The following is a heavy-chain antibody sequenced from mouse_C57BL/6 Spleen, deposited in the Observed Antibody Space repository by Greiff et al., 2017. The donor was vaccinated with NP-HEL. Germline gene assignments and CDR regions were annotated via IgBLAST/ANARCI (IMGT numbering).Heavy chain of an antibody. CDR1: GFTFSDYG. Sequence: EVKVVESGGGLVKPGGSLKLSCAASGFTFSDYGMHWVRQAPEKGLEWVAYISSGSSTIYYADTVKGRFTISRDNAKNTLFLQMTSLRSEDTAMYYCARLYYYGSSYAYYYAMDYWGQGTSVTVSS. CDR3: ARLYYYGSSYAYYYAMDY. V-gene: IGHV5-17*01. CDR2: ISSGSSTI. D-gene: IGHD1-1*01. J-gene: IGHJ4*01.